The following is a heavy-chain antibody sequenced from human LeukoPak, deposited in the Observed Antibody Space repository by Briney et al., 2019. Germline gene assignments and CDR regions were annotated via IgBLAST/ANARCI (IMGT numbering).Heavy chain of an antibody. CDR3: AKTTRGNGCISTTCSFFDY. V-gene: IGHV3-23*01. Sequence: GGSLRLSCATSGFTFSSYAMSGVRQAPGKGLEWVSGISGSGGSTYYADSVKGRFTISRDNSNYTVYLQMNSLRADDTAVYYCAKTTRGNGCISTTCSFFDYWGQGTLVTVSS. CDR2: ISGSGGST. CDR1: GFTFSSYA. D-gene: IGHD2-2*01. J-gene: IGHJ4*02.